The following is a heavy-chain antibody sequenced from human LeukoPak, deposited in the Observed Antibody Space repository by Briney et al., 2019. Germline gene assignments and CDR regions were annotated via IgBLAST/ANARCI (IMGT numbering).Heavy chain of an antibody. CDR2: IYHSGST. CDR1: GGSISSGGYS. V-gene: IGHV4-30-2*01. J-gene: IGHJ3*02. D-gene: IGHD3-10*01. Sequence: SETLSLTCAVSGGSISSGGYSWSWIRQPPGKGLEWIGYIYHSGSTYYNPSLKSRVTISVDRSKNQFSLKLSSVTAADTAVYYCARVSYGAETLGAFDIWGQGTMVTVSS. CDR3: ARVSYGAETLGAFDI.